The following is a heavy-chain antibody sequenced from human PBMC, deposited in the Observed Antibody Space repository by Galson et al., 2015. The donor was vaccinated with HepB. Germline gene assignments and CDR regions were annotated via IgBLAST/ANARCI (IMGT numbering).Heavy chain of an antibody. CDR1: GGSISSYY. D-gene: IGHD3-3*01. V-gene: IGHV4-59*01. CDR2: IYYSGST. J-gene: IGHJ6*03. Sequence: ETLSLTCTVSGGSISSYYWSWIRQPPGKGLEWIGYIYYSGSTDYNPSLKSRVTISVDTSKNQFSLKLSSVTAADTAVYYCARVRSPLEWLLYDYYYYYMDVWGKGTTVTVSS. CDR3: ARVRSPLEWLLYDYYYYYMDV.